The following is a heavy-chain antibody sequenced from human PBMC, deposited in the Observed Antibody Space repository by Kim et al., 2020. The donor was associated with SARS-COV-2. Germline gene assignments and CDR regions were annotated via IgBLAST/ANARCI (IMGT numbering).Heavy chain of an antibody. J-gene: IGHJ5*02. V-gene: IGHV3-30*14. Sequence: GGSLRLSCAASGFTFSAYAMLWVRQAPGKGPEWVAVISSDGTYKFYADSVKGRFTISRDSSKNTLYLQMNSLRPEDTAVYYCARPGVVGPTYWFDPWGQGTLVTVSS. D-gene: IGHD1-26*01. CDR3: ARPGVVGPTYWFDP. CDR2: ISSDGTYK. CDR1: GFTFSAYA.